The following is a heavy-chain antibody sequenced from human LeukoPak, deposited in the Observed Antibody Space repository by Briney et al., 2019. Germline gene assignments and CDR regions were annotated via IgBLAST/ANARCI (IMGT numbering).Heavy chain of an antibody. CDR1: GFTFSSYG. CDR2: ISYDGSNK. J-gene: IGHJ4*02. D-gene: IGHD5-18*01. Sequence: GRSLRLSCAASGFTFSSYGMHWVRQAPGKGLEWVAVISYDGSNKYYADSVKGRFTISRDNSKNTLYLQMNSLRAEDTAVYYCAKGVGVHSYTLDYWGQGTLVTVSS. CDR3: AKGVGVHSYTLDY. V-gene: IGHV3-30*18.